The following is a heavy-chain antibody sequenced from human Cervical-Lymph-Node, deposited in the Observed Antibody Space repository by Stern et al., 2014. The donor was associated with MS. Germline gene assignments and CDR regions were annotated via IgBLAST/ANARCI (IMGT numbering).Heavy chain of an antibody. CDR3: ARIPRTHDAFDI. Sequence: SGPALVKPTQTLTLTCNLSGFSISASGMCVSWIRQPPGKALEWLARIDWDDDKSYSTPLKTRLTISKDTAKNQVVLTMTNMDPVDTATYFCARIPRTHDAFDIWGQGTMVTVSS. V-gene: IGHV2-70*11. CDR2: IDWDDDK. CDR1: GFSISASGMC. J-gene: IGHJ3*02.